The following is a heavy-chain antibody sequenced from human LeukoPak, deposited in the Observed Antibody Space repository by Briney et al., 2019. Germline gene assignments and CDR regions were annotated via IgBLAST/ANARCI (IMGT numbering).Heavy chain of an antibody. Sequence: SETLSLTCAVYGGSFSGYYWSWIRQPPGKGLEWIEEINHSGSTNYNPSLKSRVTISVDTSKNQFSLKLSSVTAADTAVYYCARVIHLWSGYCCGVNWFDPWGQGTLVTVSS. CDR2: INHSGST. J-gene: IGHJ5*02. CDR3: ARVIHLWSGYCCGVNWFDP. D-gene: IGHD3-3*01. V-gene: IGHV4-34*01. CDR1: GGSFSGYY.